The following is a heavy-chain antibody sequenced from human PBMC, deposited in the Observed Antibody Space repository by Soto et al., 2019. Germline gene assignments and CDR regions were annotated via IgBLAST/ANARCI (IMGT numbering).Heavy chain of an antibody. CDR2: VNPSGGHT. Sequence: QVQLMQSGAEVKKPGASVKVSCKASGDTFTDYYIHWVRQAPGQGLEWMGTVNPSGGHTTYAQHFLCRVTMTRDTSTSTRFMELTSLTSDDTAGYYCARGGHVVVVTAALDSWGQGTLVTVSS. J-gene: IGHJ4*02. CDR1: GDTFTDYY. V-gene: IGHV1-46*01. CDR3: ARGGHVVVVTAALDS. D-gene: IGHD2-21*02.